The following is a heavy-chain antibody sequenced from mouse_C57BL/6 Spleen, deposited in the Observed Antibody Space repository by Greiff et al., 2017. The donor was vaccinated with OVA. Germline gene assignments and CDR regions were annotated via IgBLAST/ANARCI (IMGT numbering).Heavy chain of an antibody. CDR2: IYPGDGDT. V-gene: IGHV1-82*01. CDR1: GYAFSSSW. CDR3: ARGGDYDYEGFAY. Sequence: QVQLQQSGPELVKPGASVKISCKASGYAFSSSWMNWVKQRPGKGLEWIGRIYPGDGDTNYNGKFKGKATLTADKSSSTAYMQLSSLTSEDSAVYFCARGGDYDYEGFAYWGQGTLVTVSA. D-gene: IGHD2-4*01. J-gene: IGHJ3*01.